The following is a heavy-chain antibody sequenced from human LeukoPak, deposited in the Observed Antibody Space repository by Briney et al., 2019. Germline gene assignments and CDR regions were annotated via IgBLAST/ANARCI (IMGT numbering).Heavy chain of an antibody. Sequence: GGSLRLSCAASGFTFSSYSMNWVRQAPGKGLEWVSSITSGGHIYYPDSLKGRFTISRDNAKNSLYLQMNSLRAEDTALYYCAKSIGTSYIYYFDYWGQGTLVTVSS. CDR2: ITSGGHI. CDR1: GFTFSSYS. CDR3: AKSIGTSYIYYFDY. D-gene: IGHD2-2*01. V-gene: IGHV3-21*04. J-gene: IGHJ4*02.